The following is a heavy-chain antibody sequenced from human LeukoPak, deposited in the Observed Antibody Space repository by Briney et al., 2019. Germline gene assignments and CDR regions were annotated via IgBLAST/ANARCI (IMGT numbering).Heavy chain of an antibody. V-gene: IGHV4-59*01. CDR2: IYYSGNT. Sequence: SETLSLTCTVSGGSISNKYWSWIRQPPGKGLGWIGYIYYSGNTNYNPSLKSRVTILVDTSKNQVSLKLSSVTAADTAVYSCARDWGVGGRPGYMDVWGKGTTVTVSS. CDR1: GGSISNKY. J-gene: IGHJ6*03. CDR3: ARDWGVGGRPGYMDV. D-gene: IGHD6-6*01.